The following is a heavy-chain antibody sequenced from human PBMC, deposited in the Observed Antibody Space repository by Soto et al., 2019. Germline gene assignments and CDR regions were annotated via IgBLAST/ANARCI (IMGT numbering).Heavy chain of an antibody. Sequence: QMELVESGGGVVKPGRSLRLSCTPSGFTFANFAMHWVRQAPGKGLEWVAVVSHDGAIKHYAESVRGRLTISRDNSRDTLSLQMNRLRPEDKAVYYCVRETQILRLVVPTPGSTGALDLWGQGTVVTVSS. D-gene: IGHD2-15*01. CDR2: VSHDGAIK. CDR1: GFTFANFA. J-gene: IGHJ3*01. CDR3: VRETQILRLVVPTPGSTGALDL. V-gene: IGHV3-30-3*01.